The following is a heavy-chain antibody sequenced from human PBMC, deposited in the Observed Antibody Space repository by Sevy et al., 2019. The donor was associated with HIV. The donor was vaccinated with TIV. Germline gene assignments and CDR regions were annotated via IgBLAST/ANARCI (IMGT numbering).Heavy chain of an antibody. D-gene: IGHD2-2*02. CDR3: AGGYCSSTSGYMGLDY. Sequence: GESLKISCKVSRYSFTNYWIAWVRQMPGNGLEWMGIIFPGDSDSRYSPSFQGQVTISADKSSSTVFLQWSSLKASDTAIYYCAGGYCSSTSGYMGLDYWGQGTLVTVSS. CDR2: IFPGDSDS. CDR1: RYSFTNYW. V-gene: IGHV5-51*01. J-gene: IGHJ4*02.